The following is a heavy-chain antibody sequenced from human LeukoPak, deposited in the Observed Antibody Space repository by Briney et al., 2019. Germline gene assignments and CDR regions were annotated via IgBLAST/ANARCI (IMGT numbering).Heavy chain of an antibody. CDR3: ARGSLTVDP. CDR2: VSSSGST. J-gene: IGHJ5*02. V-gene: IGHV4-61*02. CDR1: GASISRGTYY. Sequence: PSETLSLTCSVSGASISRGTYYWSWIRQPAGKGLEWIGRVSSSGSTNYNPSLNSRVTISLDTSKNQFSLNLNSMTAADTAVYFCARGSLTVDPWGQGTLVTVSS.